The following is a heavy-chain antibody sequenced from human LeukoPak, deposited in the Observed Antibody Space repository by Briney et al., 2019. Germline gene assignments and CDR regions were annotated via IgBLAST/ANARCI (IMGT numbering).Heavy chain of an antibody. V-gene: IGHV1-18*01. J-gene: IGHJ4*02. Sequence: ASVKVSCKASGYTFTSYGISWVRQAPGQGLEWMGWISTYNGNTNYAQKLQGRVTMTTDTSTSTAYMDLWSLRSDDTAVYYCARRRDMNYYDSSGYDYWGQGTLVTVSS. CDR3: ARRRDMNYYDSSGYDY. CDR2: ISTYNGNT. D-gene: IGHD3-22*01. CDR1: GYTFTSYG.